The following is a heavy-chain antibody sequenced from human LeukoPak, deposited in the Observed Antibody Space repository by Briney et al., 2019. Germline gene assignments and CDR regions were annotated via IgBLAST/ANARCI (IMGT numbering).Heavy chain of an antibody. V-gene: IGHV3-30*02. CDR1: GFTFSSYG. Sequence: GGSLRLSCVPSGFTFSSYGMHWVRQAPGKGLEWVAFIRSDGSDEHYADSVKGRFTISRDNAKNSLYLQMNTLSAEDTAVYYCARGGDYGDYPFDYWGQGTLVTVSS. D-gene: IGHD4-17*01. CDR2: IRSDGSDE. CDR3: ARGGDYGDYPFDY. J-gene: IGHJ4*02.